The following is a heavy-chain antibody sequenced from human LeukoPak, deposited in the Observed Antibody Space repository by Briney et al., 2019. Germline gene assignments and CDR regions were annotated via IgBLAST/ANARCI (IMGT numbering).Heavy chain of an antibody. V-gene: IGHV1-2*02. Sequence: ASVKVSRKASGYTFTGYYMHWVRQAPGQGLEWMGWINPNSGGTNYAQNFQGRVTMTRDTSVITAYMELSRLTSDDTAVYYCARGGEWYYDSSRYRLFDYWGQGTLVTVSS. J-gene: IGHJ4*02. D-gene: IGHD3-22*01. CDR1: GYTFTGYY. CDR2: INPNSGGT. CDR3: ARGGEWYYDSSRYRLFDY.